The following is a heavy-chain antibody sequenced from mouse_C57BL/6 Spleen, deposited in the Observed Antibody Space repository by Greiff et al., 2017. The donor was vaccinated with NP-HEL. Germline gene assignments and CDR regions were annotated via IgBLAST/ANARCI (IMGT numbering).Heavy chain of an antibody. CDR1: GYTFTSYW. J-gene: IGHJ1*03. Sequence: QVQLQQPGAELVRPGSSVKLSCKASGYTFTSYWMHWVKQRPIQGLEWIGNIDPSDSETHYNQKFKDKATLTVDKSSSTAYMQLSRLTSEDSAVYYCARWGYSNPGDWYFDGWGTGTTVTVSS. CDR3: ARWGYSNPGDWYFDG. CDR2: IDPSDSET. V-gene: IGHV1-52*01. D-gene: IGHD2-5*01.